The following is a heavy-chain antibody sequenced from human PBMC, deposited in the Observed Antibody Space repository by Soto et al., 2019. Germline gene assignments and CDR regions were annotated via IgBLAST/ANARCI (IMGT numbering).Heavy chain of an antibody. CDR3: AKRHVTEFAANSIDV. CDR1: GFSFSNHA. J-gene: IGHJ4*02. D-gene: IGHD2-15*01. V-gene: IGHV3-23*01. Sequence: GGSLRLSCAASGFSFSNHAMSWVRQAPGQGLEWVSGISDGGDLIYYEDSVKGRFSMFTVNSENKLYLLMPSLRAEATAVYYFAKRHVTEFAANSIDVWGQGTLVTVSS. CDR2: ISDGGDLI.